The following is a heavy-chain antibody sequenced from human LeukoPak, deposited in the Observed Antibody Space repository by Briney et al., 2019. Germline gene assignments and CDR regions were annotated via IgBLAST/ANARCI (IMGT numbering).Heavy chain of an antibody. Sequence: GGSLRLSCAASGFTFSSYGMHWVRQAPGKGLEWVAFIRYDGSNKYYADSVKGRFTISRDNSKNTLYLQMNSLRAEDTAAYYCSYGSGSYSTYWGQGTLVTVSS. V-gene: IGHV3-30*02. CDR2: IRYDGSNK. J-gene: IGHJ4*02. CDR1: GFTFSSYG. CDR3: SYGSGSYSTY. D-gene: IGHD3-10*01.